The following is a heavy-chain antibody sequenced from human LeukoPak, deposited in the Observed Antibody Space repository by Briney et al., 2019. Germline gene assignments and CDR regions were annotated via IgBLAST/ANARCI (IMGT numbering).Heavy chain of an antibody. J-gene: IGHJ5*02. CDR3: AKDRGYYDILTPTLPLDP. CDR1: GFTFRDYW. V-gene: IGHV3-7*01. D-gene: IGHD3-9*01. CDR2: LKHDGSEK. Sequence: GGSLRLSCAASGFTFRDYWMTWVRQAPGKGLEWVASLKHDGSEKYYVDSVKGRFTISRDNAKNSLYLQMISLRAEDTAVYYCAKDRGYYDILTPTLPLDPWGQGTLVTVSS.